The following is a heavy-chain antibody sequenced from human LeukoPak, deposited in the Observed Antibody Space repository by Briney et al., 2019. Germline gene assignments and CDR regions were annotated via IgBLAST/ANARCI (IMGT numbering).Heavy chain of an antibody. Sequence: GESLKISCKGSGYTFTSYWIGWVRQMPGKGLEWMGIIYPGDSDTTYSPSFQGQVTISADKSISTAYLQWSSLKASDTAMYYCARKWELDAFDIWGQGTMVTVSS. J-gene: IGHJ3*02. CDR2: IYPGDSDT. V-gene: IGHV5-51*01. CDR1: GYTFTSYW. D-gene: IGHD1-26*01. CDR3: ARKWELDAFDI.